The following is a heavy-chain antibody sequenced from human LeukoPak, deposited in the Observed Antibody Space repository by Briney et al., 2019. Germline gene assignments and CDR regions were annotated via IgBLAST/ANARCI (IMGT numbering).Heavy chain of an antibody. Sequence: SVKVSCKASGYTFTYRYLHWVRQAPGQALEWMGWITPFNGNTNYAQQFQDRVTITRDRSRNTVYMELNSLRFEDTAMYHCARSPFSGDDDAFDIWGQGTMVTVSS. CDR1: GYTFTYRY. V-gene: IGHV1-45*02. CDR3: ARSPFSGDDDAFDI. D-gene: IGHD5-12*01. J-gene: IGHJ3*02. CDR2: ITPFNGNT.